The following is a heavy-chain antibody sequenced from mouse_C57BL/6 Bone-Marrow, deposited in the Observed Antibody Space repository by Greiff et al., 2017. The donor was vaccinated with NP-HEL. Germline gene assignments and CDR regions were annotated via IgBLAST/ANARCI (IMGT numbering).Heavy chain of an antibody. Sequence: VQRVESGAELVRPGASVTLSCKASGYTFTDYEMHWVKQTPVHGLEWIGAIDPETGGTAYNQKFKGKAILTADKSSSTAYMELRSLTSEDSAVYYCTRGTMVTTVPYWYFDVWGTGTTVTVSS. D-gene: IGHD2-2*01. J-gene: IGHJ1*03. CDR2: IDPETGGT. CDR3: TRGTMVTTVPYWYFDV. CDR1: GYTFTDYE. V-gene: IGHV1-15*01.